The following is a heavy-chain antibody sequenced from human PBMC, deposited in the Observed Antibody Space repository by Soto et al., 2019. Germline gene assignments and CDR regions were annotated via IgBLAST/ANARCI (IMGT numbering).Heavy chain of an antibody. Sequence: SETLSLTCTVSGGYINSYCWSWIRQPPGKGLEWIGYIYYSGSTYYNPSLKSRVTISVDTSKNQFSLRLSSVTAAAPAVYSCARETNPVITDWSLALWGSGTLVTVS. D-gene: IGHD4-17*01. CDR2: IYYSGST. CDR1: GGYINSYC. CDR3: ARETNPVITDWSLAL. J-gene: IGHJ2*01. V-gene: IGHV4-59*12.